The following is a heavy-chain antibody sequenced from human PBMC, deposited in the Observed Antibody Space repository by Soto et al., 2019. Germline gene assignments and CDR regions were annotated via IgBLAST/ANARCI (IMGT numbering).Heavy chain of an antibody. Sequence: GGSLRLSCAASGFTFSSYAMSWVRQAPGKELEWVSAISGSGGSTYYADSVKGRFTISRDNSKNTLYLQMNSLRAEDTAVYYCAILSSSVYCNRWEPFVYCGPGTLVSV. V-gene: IGHV3-23*01. CDR3: AILSSSVYCNRWEPFVY. CDR2: ISGSGGST. CDR1: GFTFSSYA. D-gene: IGHD6-13*01. J-gene: IGHJ4*02.